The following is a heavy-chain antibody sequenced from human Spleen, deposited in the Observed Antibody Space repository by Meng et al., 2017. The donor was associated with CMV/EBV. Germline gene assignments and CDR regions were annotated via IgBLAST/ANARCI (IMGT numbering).Heavy chain of an antibody. CDR2: VYYAGNT. J-gene: IGHJ4*02. V-gene: IGHV4-39*01. Sequence: SETLSLTCTVSGGSISSSSYYWGWIRQPPGKGLEWIGTVYYAGNTYYNPSLKSRVTISVDTSNNQFSLKLSSVTAADTAVYYCARSLRRDGYPTTLDYWGQGTLVTVSS. CDR1: GGSISSSSYY. CDR3: ARSLRRDGYPTTLDY. D-gene: IGHD5-24*01.